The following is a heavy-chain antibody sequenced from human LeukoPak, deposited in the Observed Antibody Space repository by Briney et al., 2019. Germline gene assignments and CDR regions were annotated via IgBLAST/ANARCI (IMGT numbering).Heavy chain of an antibody. J-gene: IGHJ6*02. CDR1: GYTFTGYY. Sequence: GASVKVSCKASGYTFTGYYMHWVRLAPGQGLEWMGWINPNNGDTNYPQKFQGRVTMTRDASINTAFMELSGLRSDETAVYFCARKPIRGNGMDVWGRGTTVTVSS. V-gene: IGHV1-2*02. D-gene: IGHD3-10*01. CDR3: ARKPIRGNGMDV. CDR2: INPNNGDT.